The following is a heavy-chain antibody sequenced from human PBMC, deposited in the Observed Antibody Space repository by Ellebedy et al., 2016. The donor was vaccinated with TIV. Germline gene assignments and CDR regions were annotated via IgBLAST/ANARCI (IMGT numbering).Heavy chain of an antibody. Sequence: AASVKVSCKASGYAFTNYGLSWVRQAPGQGLEWMGWISGYNGYTNYVQKLHDRVTITADTSTSTAYMELRSLRSDDTAMYYCARDQASIVATAGFAYWGQGSLVTVSS. CDR1: GYAFTNYG. J-gene: IGHJ4*02. CDR3: ARDQASIVATAGFAY. CDR2: ISGYNGYT. D-gene: IGHD2-21*01. V-gene: IGHV1-18*04.